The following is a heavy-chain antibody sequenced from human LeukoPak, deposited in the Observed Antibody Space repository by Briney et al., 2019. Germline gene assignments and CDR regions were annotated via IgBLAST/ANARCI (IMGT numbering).Heavy chain of an antibody. Sequence: SETLSLTCSVSGGSISLSYYYWGWIRQPPGKALEWIGSVYYSGTTSYNPSLKSRVTISVDMSKNHFSLRLSSVTAADTAVYYCARGPGYYGSGSHRYYYYYYYMDVWGKGTTVTVSS. CDR2: VYYSGTT. V-gene: IGHV4-39*02. D-gene: IGHD3-10*01. CDR1: GGSISLSYYY. J-gene: IGHJ6*03. CDR3: ARGPGYYGSGSHRYYYYYYYMDV.